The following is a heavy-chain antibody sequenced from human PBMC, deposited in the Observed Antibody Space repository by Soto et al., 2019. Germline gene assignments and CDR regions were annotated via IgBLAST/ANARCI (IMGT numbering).Heavy chain of an antibody. D-gene: IGHD2-21*02. Sequence: SVTLSLSCTVSGASIRSTDYYWSWIRQAPGKGLEWIGYVYYTGSTYYNPSLMSRLTISVDTSKNQFSLKLTSVTAAETAVYYCVGTAREGAVAPHWFDRWGQGTQVTVSS. V-gene: IGHV4-30-4*01. J-gene: IGHJ5*02. CDR2: VYYTGST. CDR1: GASIRSTDYY. CDR3: VGTAREGAVAPHWFDR.